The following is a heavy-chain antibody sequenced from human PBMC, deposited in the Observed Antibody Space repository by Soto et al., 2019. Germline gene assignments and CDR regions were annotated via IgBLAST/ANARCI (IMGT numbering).Heavy chain of an antibody. Sequence: QVQLQESGPGLVKPSQTLSLTCTVSGGSISSCGYYWSWIRQHPGKGLEWIGSIYYSGSNYYNPSLKTRVIVTVNTSKDQFSRKLSSVAAADKAVYCCAGGPPVLWGQGTLVTVSS. CDR2: IYYSGSN. CDR3: AGGPPVL. J-gene: IGHJ4*02. V-gene: IGHV4-31*03. D-gene: IGHD3-16*01. CDR1: GGSISSCGYY.